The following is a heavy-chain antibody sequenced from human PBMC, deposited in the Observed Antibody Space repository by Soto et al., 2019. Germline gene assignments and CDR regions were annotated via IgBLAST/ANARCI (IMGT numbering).Heavy chain of an antibody. V-gene: IGHV3-23*01. CDR3: ATTPGYDYGDYGSLDY. CDR2: ISGSGGST. Sequence: EVQLLESGGGLVQPGGSLRLSCAASGFTFSSYAMSWVRQAPGKGLEWVSAISGSGGSTYYADSVNGRFTISRDNSKNTLYLQMNSLRAEDTAVYYCATTPGYDYGDYGSLDYWGQGTLVTVSS. J-gene: IGHJ4*02. D-gene: IGHD4-17*01. CDR1: GFTFSSYA.